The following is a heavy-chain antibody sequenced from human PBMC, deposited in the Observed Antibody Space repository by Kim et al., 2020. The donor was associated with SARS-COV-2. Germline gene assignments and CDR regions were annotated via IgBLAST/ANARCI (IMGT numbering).Heavy chain of an antibody. V-gene: IGHV3-33*01. J-gene: IGHJ4*02. CDR1: GFTFSSYG. CDR3: ARGDGSNYSFDY. D-gene: IGHD1-1*01. Sequence: GGSLRLSCAASGFTFSSYGMHWVRQAPGKGLEWVAVIWQDGSKKYYADSVKGRFTISRDNAKITLYLQMNSLRAEDTAVYYCARGDGSNYSFDYWGRGTLVTVSS. CDR2: IWQDGSKK.